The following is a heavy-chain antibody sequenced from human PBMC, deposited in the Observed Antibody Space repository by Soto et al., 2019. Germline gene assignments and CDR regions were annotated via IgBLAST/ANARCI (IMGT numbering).Heavy chain of an antibody. CDR3: ARHRGYGSGSYSPLDYGMDV. CDR1: SDSIINYY. CDR2: FHYLGNT. V-gene: IGHV4-59*08. J-gene: IGHJ6*02. D-gene: IGHD3-10*01. Sequence: QVQLQESGPGLVKPSETLSLNCTVSSDSIINYYWSWIRQPPGKGLGWIGCFHYLGNTNYNPSVKSRVILSVDPSKNQFSLNLRSVTAADTAVYYGARHRGYGSGSYSPLDYGMDVWGQGTTVTVSS.